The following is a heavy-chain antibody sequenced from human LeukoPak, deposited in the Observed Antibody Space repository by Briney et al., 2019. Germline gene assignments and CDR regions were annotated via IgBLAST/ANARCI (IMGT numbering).Heavy chain of an antibody. CDR1: GISFSSYW. CDR3: ASSHDSSGND. CDR2: IKYDGNHK. Sequence: GGSLRLSCVASGISFSSYWMAWVRQAPGKGLEGVANIKYDGNHKFYADSVKGRFTISRDNAKNLLFLEMNSLTADDTAVYFCASSHDSSGNDWGQGTLVTVSS. J-gene: IGHJ4*02. V-gene: IGHV3-7*01. D-gene: IGHD3-22*01.